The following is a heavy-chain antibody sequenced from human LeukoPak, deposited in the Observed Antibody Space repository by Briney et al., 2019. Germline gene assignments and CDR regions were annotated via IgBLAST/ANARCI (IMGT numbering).Heavy chain of an antibody. D-gene: IGHD5-12*01. V-gene: IGHV4-38-2*02. Sequence: PSETLSLTCSVSGYSISSGYYWGWIRQPPGKGLEWIGSIYHSGKTYYNPSLKSRVTISVDKSKNQFSLKLSSVTAADTAVYYCASAGATIPFDYWGQGTLVTVSS. CDR2: IYHSGKT. J-gene: IGHJ4*02. CDR3: ASAGATIPFDY. CDR1: GYSISSGYY.